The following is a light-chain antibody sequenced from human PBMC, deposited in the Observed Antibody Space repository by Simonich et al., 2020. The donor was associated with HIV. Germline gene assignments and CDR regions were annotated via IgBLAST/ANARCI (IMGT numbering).Light chain of an antibody. CDR1: QPISTY. J-gene: IGKJ2*01. CDR3: QQSFSTPRYT. V-gene: IGKV1-39*01. CDR2: AAS. Sequence: DIQMTQSPSSLSASVGARVTITCRASQPISTYLNWYQQKPEKAPKLRIYAASTLQNGVPSRFSCSGSVTDFTLTISILLPEDFATYYCQQSFSTPRYTFGQGTKVEIK.